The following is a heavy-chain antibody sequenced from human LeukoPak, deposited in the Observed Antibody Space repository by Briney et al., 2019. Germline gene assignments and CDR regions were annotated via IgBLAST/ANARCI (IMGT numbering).Heavy chain of an antibody. D-gene: IGHD3-22*01. CDR1: GFTFSSYG. Sequence: GGSLRLSCAASGFTFSSYGMHWVRQAPGKGLEWVAVISYDGSNKYYADSVKGRFTISRDNSKNTLYLQMNSLRAEDTAVYYCAKDAHLYYGSSGYYYDYYYGMDVWGQGTTVTVSS. CDR2: ISYDGSNK. J-gene: IGHJ6*02. CDR3: AKDAHLYYGSSGYYYDYYYGMDV. V-gene: IGHV3-30*18.